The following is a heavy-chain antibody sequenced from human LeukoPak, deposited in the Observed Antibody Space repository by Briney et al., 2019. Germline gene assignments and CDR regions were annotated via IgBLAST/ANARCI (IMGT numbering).Heavy chain of an antibody. CDR2: INTNTGNP. CDR3: ARDLFYCSSTSCYNYYYYGMDV. CDR1: GYTFTSYA. J-gene: IGHJ6*02. Sequence: ASVNVSCKASGYTFTSYAMNWVRQAPGQGLEWMGWINTNTGNPTYAQGFTGRFVFSLDTSVSTAYLQISSLKAEDTAVYYCARDLFYCSSTSCYNYYYYGMDVWGQGTTVTVSS. V-gene: IGHV7-4-1*02. D-gene: IGHD2-2*02.